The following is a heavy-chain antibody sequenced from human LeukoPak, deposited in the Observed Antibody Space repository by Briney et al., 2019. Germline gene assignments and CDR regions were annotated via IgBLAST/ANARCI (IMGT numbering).Heavy chain of an antibody. CDR3: AKYYYDSSGYSALGS. J-gene: IGHJ5*01. Sequence: GKSLRLSCEASGFTFSNYGMHWVRQAPGTGLEWVAVIAYDGSYKYYADSVKGRFTISRDNSKNTLYLQMNSLRAEDTAVYFCAKYYYDSSGYSALGSWGQGTLVTVSS. V-gene: IGHV3-30*18. D-gene: IGHD3-22*01. CDR2: IAYDGSYK. CDR1: GFTFSNYG.